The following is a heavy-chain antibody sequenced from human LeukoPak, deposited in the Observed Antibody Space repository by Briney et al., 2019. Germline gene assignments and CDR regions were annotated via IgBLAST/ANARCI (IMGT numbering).Heavy chain of an antibody. Sequence: TSVKVSCKASGYTFTGYYMHWVRQAPGQGLEWMGWINPNSGGTNYAQKFQGRVTMTRDTSISTAYMELSRLRSDDTAVYYCAREDPIVGASFDYWGQGTLVTVSS. J-gene: IGHJ4*02. CDR1: GYTFTGYY. D-gene: IGHD1-26*01. CDR3: AREDPIVGASFDY. CDR2: INPNSGGT. V-gene: IGHV1-2*02.